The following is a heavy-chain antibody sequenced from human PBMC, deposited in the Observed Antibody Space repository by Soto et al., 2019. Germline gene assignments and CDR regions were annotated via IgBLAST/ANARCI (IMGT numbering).Heavy chain of an antibody. CDR2: ISGSGGST. CDR3: AKDHGRITCTGDY. Sequence: GGSLRLSCAASGFTFSSYAMSWVRQAPGKGLEWVSAISGSGGSTYYADSVKGRFTISRYNSKNTLYLQMNSLRAEDTAVYYCAKDHGRITCTGDYWGQGTLVTVSS. D-gene: IGHD1-20*01. J-gene: IGHJ4*02. CDR1: GFTFSSYA. V-gene: IGHV3-23*01.